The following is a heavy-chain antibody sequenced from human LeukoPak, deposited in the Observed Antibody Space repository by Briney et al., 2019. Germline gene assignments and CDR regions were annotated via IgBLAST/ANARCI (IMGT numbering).Heavy chain of an antibody. D-gene: IGHD3-22*01. Sequence: GGSLRLSCAASGFTVSSNYMSWVRQAPGKGLGWVSVIYSGGSTYYADSVKSRFTISRDNSKNTLYLQMNSLRAEDTAVYYCARGQGYYDSSGYYEDYWGQGTLVTVSS. CDR1: GFTVSSNY. CDR2: IYSGGST. CDR3: ARGQGYYDSSGYYEDY. V-gene: IGHV3-53*01. J-gene: IGHJ4*02.